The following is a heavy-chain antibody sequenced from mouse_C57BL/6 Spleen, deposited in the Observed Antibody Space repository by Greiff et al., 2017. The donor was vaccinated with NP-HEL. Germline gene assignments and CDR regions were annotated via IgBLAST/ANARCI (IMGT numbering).Heavy chain of an antibody. D-gene: IGHD1-1*01. CDR1: GYSITSGYD. CDR3: AMGYYYGSSPSWFAY. J-gene: IGHJ3*01. CDR2: IRYSGST. Sequence: VQLQQSGPGMVKPSQSLSLTCTVTGYSITSGYDWHWIRHFPGNKLEWMGYIRYSGSTNYNPSLKSRISITHDTSKNHFFLKLNSVTTRDTATYDCAMGYYYGSSPSWFAYWGQGTLVTVSA. V-gene: IGHV3-1*01.